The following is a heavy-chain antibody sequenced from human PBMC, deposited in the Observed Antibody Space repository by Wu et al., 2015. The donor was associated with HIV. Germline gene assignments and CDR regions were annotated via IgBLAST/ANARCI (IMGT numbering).Heavy chain of an antibody. V-gene: IGHV1-69*12. CDR1: GGTFSSYA. CDR2: IIPIFGTA. Sequence: QVQLVQSGAEVKKPGSSVKVSCKASGGTFSSYAISWVRQAPGQGLEWMGGIIPIFGTANYAQKFQGRVTITADESTSTAYMELSSLRSEDTAVYYCARSNCSSTSCYGNYYYYMDVWGQRGPRSPSP. J-gene: IGHJ6*03. CDR3: ARSNCSSTSCYGNYYYYMDV. D-gene: IGHD2-2*01.